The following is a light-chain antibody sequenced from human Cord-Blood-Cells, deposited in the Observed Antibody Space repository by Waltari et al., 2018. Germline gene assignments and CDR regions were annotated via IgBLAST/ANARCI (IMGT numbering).Light chain of an antibody. J-gene: IGKJ1*01. CDR2: WAS. Sequence: DIVMTQAPDSLAVSLGETSTINCKPSQSVLYSSNNKNYLAWYQRKPGQPPKLLIYWASTQESGVPDRFSGSGSGTDFTLTISSLQAEDVAVYYCQRYYSTPWTFGQGTKVEIK. CDR1: QSVLYSSNNKNY. CDR3: QRYYSTPWT. V-gene: IGKV4-1*01.